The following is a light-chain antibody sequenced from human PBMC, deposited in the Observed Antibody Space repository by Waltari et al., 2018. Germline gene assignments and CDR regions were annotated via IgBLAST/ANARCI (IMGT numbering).Light chain of an antibody. V-gene: IGKV2-30*02. CDR2: KVS. Sequence: VVMTQSPLSLPVTLGQPATISCRSSQSLVHSDGNTYLSWFQQRPGQSPRRLIYKVSNRDSGVPDRFSGSGSGTGFTLKISRVEAEDVGVYYCMQGTDWPRWTFGQGTKVEIK. CDR3: MQGTDWPRWT. J-gene: IGKJ1*01. CDR1: QSLVHSDGNTY.